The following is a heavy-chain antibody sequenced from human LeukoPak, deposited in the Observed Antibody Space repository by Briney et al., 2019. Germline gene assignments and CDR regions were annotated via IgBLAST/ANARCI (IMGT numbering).Heavy chain of an antibody. CDR2: INGNSGGT. CDR3: ARALGRITMVRGAIRAHPIGY. V-gene: IGHV1-2*02. CDR1: GYTFTGYY. Sequence: ASVKVSCKASGYTFTGYYMHWVRQAPGQGLEWMGWINGNSGGTNYAQKFQGSVTITRDTSISTAYMELGSLRSEDTAVYYCARALGRITMVRGAIRAHPIGYWGQGTLVTVSS. J-gene: IGHJ4*02. D-gene: IGHD3-10*01.